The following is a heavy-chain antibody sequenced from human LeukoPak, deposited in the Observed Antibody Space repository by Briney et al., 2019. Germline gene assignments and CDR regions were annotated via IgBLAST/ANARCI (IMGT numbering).Heavy chain of an antibody. CDR1: GYSFTTYW. D-gene: IGHD3-3*01. V-gene: IGHV5-51*01. J-gene: IGHJ4*02. CDR3: ARPGREFWSGPTHYYFDL. Sequence: GESLKISCKASGYSFTTYWIGWVRQMPGKGLEWMGIVYPRDSDTRYSPSFQGQVTISADKSFSTAYLQWSSLKASDTAMYYCARPGREFWSGPTHYYFDLWGQGTLVTVSS. CDR2: VYPRDSDT.